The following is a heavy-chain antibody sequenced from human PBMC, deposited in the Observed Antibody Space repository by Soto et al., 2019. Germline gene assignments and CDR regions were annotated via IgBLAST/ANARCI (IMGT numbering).Heavy chain of an antibody. V-gene: IGHV1-18*01. CDR3: ARGGRSVVVAATRFDP. J-gene: IGHJ5*02. CDR1: GGTFSSYA. Sequence: GASVKVSCKASGGTFSSYAISWVRQAPGQGLEWMGWISANNGKTNYAQKLQGRVTMTTDTSTSTAYMELRSLRSDDTAVYYCARGGRSVVVAATRFDPWGQGTLVTVSS. CDR2: ISANNGKT. D-gene: IGHD2-15*01.